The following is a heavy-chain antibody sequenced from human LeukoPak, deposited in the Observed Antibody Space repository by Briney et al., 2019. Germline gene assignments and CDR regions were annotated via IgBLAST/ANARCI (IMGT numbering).Heavy chain of an antibody. CDR1: GFTVSSNY. J-gene: IGHJ6*02. CDR2: IYSGGST. Sequence: GGSLRLSCAASGFTVSSNYMSWVRQAPGKGLEWVSVIYSGGSTYYADSVKGRFTISRDNSKNTLYLQMNSLRAEDTAVYYCARSRDSSGYYYYYYGMDVWGQGTTVTVSS. V-gene: IGHV3-66*01. D-gene: IGHD3-22*01. CDR3: ARSRDSSGYYYYYYGMDV.